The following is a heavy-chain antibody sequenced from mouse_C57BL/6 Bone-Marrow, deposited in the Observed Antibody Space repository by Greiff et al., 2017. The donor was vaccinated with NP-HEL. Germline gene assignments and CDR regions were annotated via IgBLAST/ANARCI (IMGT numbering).Heavy chain of an antibody. CDR1: GYTFTSYW. CDR3: ANYYYGSKGYFDY. J-gene: IGHJ2*01. CDR2: IDPSDSYT. V-gene: IGHV1-50*01. Sequence: QVQLQQPGAELVKPGASVKLSCKASGYTFTSYWMQWVKQRPGQGLEWIGEIDPSDSYTNYNQKFKGKATLTVDPSSSTAYMQLSSLTSEDSAVYYCANYYYGSKGYFDYWGQGTTLTVSS. D-gene: IGHD1-1*01.